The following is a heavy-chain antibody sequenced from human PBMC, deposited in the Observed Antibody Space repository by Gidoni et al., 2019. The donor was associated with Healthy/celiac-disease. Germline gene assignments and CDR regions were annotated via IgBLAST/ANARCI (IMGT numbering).Heavy chain of an antibody. V-gene: IGHV3-30-3*01. CDR2: ISYDGSNK. CDR1: GFTFSSYA. CDR3: ARDPSGGIYFDY. D-gene: IGHD6-13*01. J-gene: IGHJ4*02. Sequence: QVELVESGGGVVQPGRSLRLSCAASGFTFSSYAMHWVRQAPGKGLVWVAVISYDGSNKYYADSVKGRFTISRDNSKNTLYLQMNSLRAEDTAVYYCARDPSGGIYFDYWGQGTLVTVSS.